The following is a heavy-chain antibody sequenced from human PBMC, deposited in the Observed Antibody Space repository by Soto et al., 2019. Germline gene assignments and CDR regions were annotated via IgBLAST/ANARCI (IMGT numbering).Heavy chain of an antibody. CDR3: VKDPLGYCSSTSCYADAFDI. J-gene: IGHJ3*02. CDR1: GFTFSSYA. D-gene: IGHD2-2*01. V-gene: IGHV3-64D*06. CDR2: ISSNGGST. Sequence: GGSLRLSCSASGFTFSSYAMHWVRQAPGKGLEYVSAISSNGGSTYYADSAKGRFTISRDNSKNTLYLQMSSLRAEDTAVYYCVKDPLGYCSSTSCYADAFDIWGQGTMVTVSS.